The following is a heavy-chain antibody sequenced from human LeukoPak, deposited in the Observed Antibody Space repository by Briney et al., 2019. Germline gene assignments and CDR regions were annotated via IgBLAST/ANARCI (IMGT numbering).Heavy chain of an antibody. J-gene: IGHJ4*02. CDR2: IKQDGSEK. V-gene: IGHV3-7*03. D-gene: IGHD6-19*01. CDR3: ARDRGWYDY. CDR1: GFTFSSSW. Sequence: PGGSLRLSCAASGFTFSSSWMSWVRQAPGKGLEWVANIKQDGSEKYYVDSVKGRFTISRDNAKNSLYLQTNSLRVEDTAVYYCARDRGWYDYWGQGTLVTVSS.